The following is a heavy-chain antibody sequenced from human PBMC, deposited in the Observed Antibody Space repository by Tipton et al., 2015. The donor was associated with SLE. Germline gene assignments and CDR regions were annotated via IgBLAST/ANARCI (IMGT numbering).Heavy chain of an antibody. V-gene: IGHV3-20*04. CDR3: ARTSGSFDYYFDY. Sequence: SLRLSCAASGFTFDHYGMTWVRQAPGKGLECVSGITWNGVSTGYVDSVKGRFTISRDNAKKSLYLQMSSLRAEDTALYYCARTSGSFDYYFDYWGQGTLVTVSS. D-gene: IGHD1-26*01. CDR1: GFTFDHYG. J-gene: IGHJ4*02. CDR2: ITWNGVST.